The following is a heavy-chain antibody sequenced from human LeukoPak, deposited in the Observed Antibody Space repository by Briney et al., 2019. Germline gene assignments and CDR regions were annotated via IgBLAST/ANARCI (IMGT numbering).Heavy chain of an antibody. J-gene: IGHJ3*02. Sequence: GGSLRLSCAASGFTFNKYWMSWVCQAPGKGLEWVANIKQDGSDNYYVDSVKGRFTISRDNAKNSLYLQMNSLRAEDTGVYYCARDYCSRSSCYENAFDIWGQGTMVTVSS. V-gene: IGHV3-7*01. D-gene: IGHD2-2*01. CDR3: ARDYCSRSSCYENAFDI. CDR2: IKQDGSDN. CDR1: GFTFNKYW.